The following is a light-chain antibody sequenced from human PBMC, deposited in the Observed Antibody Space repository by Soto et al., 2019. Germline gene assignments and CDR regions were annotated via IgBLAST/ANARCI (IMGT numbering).Light chain of an antibody. J-gene: IGKJ1*01. CDR1: QSVSSSY. CDR2: GAS. CDR3: QQYGGLPT. Sequence: EVVLTQSPGTLSFSPGDRATLSCMASQSVSSSYLAWYQQKPGQAPRLLIYGASSRATGIPDRFSGSGSGTDFTLTISRLEPEDFAVYYCQQYGGLPTFGQGTKVDIK. V-gene: IGKV3-20*01.